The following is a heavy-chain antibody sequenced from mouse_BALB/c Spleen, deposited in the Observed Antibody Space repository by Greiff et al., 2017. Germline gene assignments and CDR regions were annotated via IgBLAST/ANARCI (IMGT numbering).Heavy chain of an antibody. Sequence: QVQLQQSGPSLVQPSQSLSITCTVSGFSLTSYGVHWVRQSPGKGLEWLGVIWRGGSTDYNAAFMSRLSITKDNSKSQVFFKMNSLQADDTAIYYCAKNGYGNYAMDYWGQGTSVTVSS. D-gene: IGHD2-14*01. CDR1: GFSLTSYG. CDR3: AKNGYGNYAMDY. CDR2: IWRGGST. J-gene: IGHJ4*01. V-gene: IGHV2-5-1*01.